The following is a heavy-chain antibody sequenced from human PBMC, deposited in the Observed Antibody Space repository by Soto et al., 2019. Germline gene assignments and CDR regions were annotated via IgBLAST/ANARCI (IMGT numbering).Heavy chain of an antibody. J-gene: IGHJ4*02. V-gene: IGHV3-48*01. CDR3: AKAHPTYYDFWSGYYLFDY. D-gene: IGHD3-3*01. CDR2: ISYSGETK. Sequence: PVGSLRLSCVTSGFTFTKYSMNWVRQAPGKGLEWVSYISYSGETKYYADSLKGRFTIARDNSKNTLYLQMKSLRAEDTAVYYCAKAHPTYYDFWSGYYLFDYWGQGTLVTVSS. CDR1: GFTFTKYS.